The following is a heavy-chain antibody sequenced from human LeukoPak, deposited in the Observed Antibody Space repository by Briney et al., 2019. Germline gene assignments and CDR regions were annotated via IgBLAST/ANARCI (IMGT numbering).Heavy chain of an antibody. CDR2: ISAYNGNT. V-gene: IGHV1-18*01. CDR1: GYTFTSYG. CDR3: ARANYGSRSYYNVWGSYRYLDY. Sequence: ASVKVSCKASGYTFTSYGISWVRQAPGQGLEWMGWISAYNGNTNYAQKLQGRVTMTTDTSTSTAYMELRSLRSDDTAVYYCARANYGSRSYYNVWGSYRYLDYWGQGTLVTVSS. D-gene: IGHD3-16*02. J-gene: IGHJ4*02.